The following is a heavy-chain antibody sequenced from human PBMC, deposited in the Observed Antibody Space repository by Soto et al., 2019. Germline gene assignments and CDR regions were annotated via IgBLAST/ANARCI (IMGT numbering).Heavy chain of an antibody. CDR2: IYPGDSDT. D-gene: IGHD3-16*02. CDR3: ARQPLIDPDYYYYGMDV. CDR1: GYSFTSYW. V-gene: IGHV5-51*01. Sequence: PGESLKISCKGSGYSFTSYWITWVRQMPGKGLEWMGIIYPGDSDTRYSPSFQGQVTISADKSISTAYLQWSSLKASDTAMYYCARQPLIDPDYYYYGMDVWGQGTTVTVSS. J-gene: IGHJ6*02.